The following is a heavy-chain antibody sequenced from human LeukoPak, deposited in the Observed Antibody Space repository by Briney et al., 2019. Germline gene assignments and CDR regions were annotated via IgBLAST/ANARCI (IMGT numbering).Heavy chain of an antibody. CDR3: AKISSGSCH. Sequence: PGGSLRLSYAASGFTFSDYDMTWVRQPPGKGLEWVSSVRGSGSSTYYADSVKGRFTISRDNSKNALFLQMSSLRLDDTAVYYCAKISSGSCHWGQGTLVTVSS. J-gene: IGHJ4*02. V-gene: IGHV3-23*01. D-gene: IGHD6-13*01. CDR1: GFTFSDYD. CDR2: VRGSGSST.